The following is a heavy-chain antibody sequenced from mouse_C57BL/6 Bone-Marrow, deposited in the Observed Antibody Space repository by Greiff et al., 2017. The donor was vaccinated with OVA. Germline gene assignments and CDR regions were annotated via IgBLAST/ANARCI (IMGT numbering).Heavy chain of an antibody. D-gene: IGHD2-2*01. CDR3: TSSTMVTEAWFAY. CDR2: IDPENGDT. Sequence: EVKLMESGAELVRPGASVKLSCTASGFNIKDDYMHWVKQRPEQGLEWIGWIDPENGDTEYASKFQGKATITADTSSNTAYLQRSSLTSEDTAVYYCTSSTMVTEAWFAYWGQGTLVTVSA. J-gene: IGHJ3*01. CDR1: GFNIKDDY. V-gene: IGHV14-4*01.